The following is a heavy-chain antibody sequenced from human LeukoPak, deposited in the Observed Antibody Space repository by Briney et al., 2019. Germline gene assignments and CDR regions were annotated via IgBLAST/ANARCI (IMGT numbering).Heavy chain of an antibody. Sequence: SETLSLTCTVSGGSISSYYWSWLPQPPGKGLEWIGYIYYSGSTNYNPSLKSRVTISVDTSKNQFSLKLSSVTAADTAVYYCARSHSVWTSFDYWGQGTLVTVSS. CDR1: GGSISSYY. CDR3: ARSHSVWTSFDY. J-gene: IGHJ4*02. D-gene: IGHD3/OR15-3a*01. V-gene: IGHV4-59*01. CDR2: IYYSGST.